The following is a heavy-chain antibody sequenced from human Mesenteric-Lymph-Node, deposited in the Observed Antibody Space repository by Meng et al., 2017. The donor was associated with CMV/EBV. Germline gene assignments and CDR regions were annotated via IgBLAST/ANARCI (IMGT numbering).Heavy chain of an antibody. D-gene: IGHD6-13*01. CDR1: GYISSGGYY. V-gene: IGHV4-31*02. CDR3: ASLAGYSSSGRYYYFDY. J-gene: IGHJ4*02. CDR2: IYYSGST. Sequence: GYISSGGYYWSWIRQHPGKGLEWSGYIYYSGSTYYNPSLKSRVTISVDTSKNQFSLKLSSVTAADTAVYYCASLAGYSSSGRYYYFDYWGQGTLVTVSS.